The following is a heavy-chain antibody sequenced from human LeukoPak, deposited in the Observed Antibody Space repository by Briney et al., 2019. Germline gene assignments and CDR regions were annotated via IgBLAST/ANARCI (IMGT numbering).Heavy chain of an antibody. Sequence: GASVKVSCKASGGTFSSYAISWVRQAPGQGLEWMGGIIPIFGIANYAQKFQGRVTITADKSTSTAYMELSSLRSEDTAVYYCARDPSYDILTGDGEADYYYGMDVWGKGTTVTVSS. J-gene: IGHJ6*04. CDR1: GGTFSSYA. V-gene: IGHV1-69*10. CDR2: IIPIFGIA. CDR3: ARDPSYDILTGDGEADYYYGMDV. D-gene: IGHD3-9*01.